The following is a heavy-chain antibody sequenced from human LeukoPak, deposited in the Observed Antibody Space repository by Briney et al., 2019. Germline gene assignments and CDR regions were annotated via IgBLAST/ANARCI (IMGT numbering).Heavy chain of an antibody. J-gene: IGHJ4*02. CDR1: GYTFTSYG. Sequence: SVKVSCKASGYTFTSYGISWVRQAPGQGLEWMGGIIPIFGTANYAQKFQGRVTITADESTSTAYMELSSLRSEDTAVYYCAREGYSSSWFDYWGQGTLVTVSS. D-gene: IGHD6-13*01. V-gene: IGHV1-69*13. CDR2: IIPIFGTA. CDR3: AREGYSSSWFDY.